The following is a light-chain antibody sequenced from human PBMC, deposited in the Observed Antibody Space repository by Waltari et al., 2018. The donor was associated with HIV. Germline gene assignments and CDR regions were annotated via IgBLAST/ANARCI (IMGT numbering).Light chain of an antibody. CDR3: SSYTSRNTRV. CDR2: EVS. V-gene: IGLV2-14*01. Sequence: QSALTQPASVSGSPRQSITISCPGPPSAVGGNKYVSWYPQHPDKAPKLVVYEVSNRPSGISIRFSGSKSGNTASLTISGLQAEDEADYYCSSYTSRNTRVFGTGTKVTVL. CDR1: PSAVGGNKY. J-gene: IGLJ1*01.